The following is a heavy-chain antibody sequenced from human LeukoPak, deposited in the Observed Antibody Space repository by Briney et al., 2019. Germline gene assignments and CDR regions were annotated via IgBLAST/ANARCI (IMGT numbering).Heavy chain of an antibody. J-gene: IGHJ4*02. CDR2: IRYDGSNK. Sequence: PGGSLRLSCAASGFTFRSYGMHWVRQAPGKGLEWVTFIRYDGSNKYYADSVKGRFTISRDNSKNTLYLQMNSLRVEDTAVYYCAKDFGIYDTTTDYWGQGTLVTVSS. CDR1: GFTFRSYG. CDR3: AKDFGIYDTTTDY. D-gene: IGHD2/OR15-2a*01. V-gene: IGHV3-30*02.